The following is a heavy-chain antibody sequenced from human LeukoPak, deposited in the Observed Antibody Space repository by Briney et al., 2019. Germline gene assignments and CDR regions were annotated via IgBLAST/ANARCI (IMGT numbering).Heavy chain of an antibody. CDR1: GFTFSSYG. D-gene: IGHD6-19*01. J-gene: IGHJ4*02. V-gene: IGHV3-30*02. CDR2: IRYDGSNK. CDR3: AKDLPRVPGIAVAAPDY. Sequence: GGSLRLSCAASGFTFSSYGMHWVRQAPGKGLEWVAFIRYDGSNKYYADSVKGRFTISRDNSKNTLYLQMNSLRAEDTAVYYCAKDLPRVPGIAVAAPDYWGQGTLVTVSS.